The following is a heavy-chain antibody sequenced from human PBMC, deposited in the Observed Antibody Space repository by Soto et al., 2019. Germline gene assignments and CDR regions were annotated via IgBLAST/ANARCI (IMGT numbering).Heavy chain of an antibody. J-gene: IGHJ4*02. CDR3: IRGSYSDY. V-gene: IGHV3-30*03. CDR1: GFTFSSYG. CDR2: ISYDGSNK. Sequence: QVQLVESGGGVVQPGRSLRLSCAASGFTFSSYGMHWVRQAPGKGLEWVAVISYDGSNKYYADSVKGRFTISRDNPKNTLYLQMNSLRAEDTAVYYCIRGSYSDYWGQGTLVTVSS. D-gene: IGHD3-16*01.